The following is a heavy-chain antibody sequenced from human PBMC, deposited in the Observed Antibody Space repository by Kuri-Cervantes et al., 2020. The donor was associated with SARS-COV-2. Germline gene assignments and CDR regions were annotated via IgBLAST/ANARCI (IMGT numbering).Heavy chain of an antibody. CDR2: MNPNSGNT. Sequence: ASVKVSCKASGYTFTSYDINWVRQATGQGLEWMGWMNPNSGNTGYAQKFQGRVTMTEDTSTDTAYMELSSLRSEDTAVYYCATAIAAAGSMIDYWGQGTLVTVSS. D-gene: IGHD6-13*01. CDR3: ATAIAAAGSMIDY. J-gene: IGHJ4*02. V-gene: IGHV1-8*02. CDR1: GYTFTSYD.